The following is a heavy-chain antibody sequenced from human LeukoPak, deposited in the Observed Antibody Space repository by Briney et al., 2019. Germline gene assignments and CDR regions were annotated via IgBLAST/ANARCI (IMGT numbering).Heavy chain of an antibody. D-gene: IGHD3-9*01. J-gene: IGHJ4*02. CDR1: GFTFSSYA. CDR3: ARTPQYYDILTGYYNVPLDY. CDR2: ISGSGGST. V-gene: IGHV3-23*01. Sequence: PGGSLRLSCAASGFTFSSYAMNWVRQAPGKGLEWVSDISGSGGSTNYADSVKGRFTISRDNSKNTLYLQMNSLRVEDTAIYYCARTPQYYDILTGYYNVPLDYWGQGTLVTVSS.